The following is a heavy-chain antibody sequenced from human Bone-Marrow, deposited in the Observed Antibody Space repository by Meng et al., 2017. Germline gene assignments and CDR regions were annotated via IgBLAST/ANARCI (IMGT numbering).Heavy chain of an antibody. CDR1: GFSLSTSGVG. Sequence: SGPTLVKPTQTLTLTCTFSGFSLSTSGVGVGWIRQPPGKALEWLALLYWDDDKRYSPSLKSRLTITKDTSQNQVVLTMTNMDPVDTATYYCASPNGDYDLYYYYGMDVWGQGTTVTVSS. CDR3: ASPNGDYDLYYYYGMDV. CDR2: LYWDDDK. J-gene: IGHJ6*02. D-gene: IGHD4-17*01. V-gene: IGHV2-5*02.